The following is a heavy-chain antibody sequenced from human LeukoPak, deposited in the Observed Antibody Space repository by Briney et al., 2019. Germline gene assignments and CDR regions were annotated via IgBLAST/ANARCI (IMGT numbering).Heavy chain of an antibody. J-gene: IGHJ4*02. CDR2: IMPMFGKT. D-gene: IGHD3-22*01. CDR3: ARERGWDSSGYEGVYFDY. Sequence: ASVTVSCKASGGTFSSYDISWVRQAPGQGLEWMGGIMPMFGKTNYAQKFQGRVTTTADKATSTAYMELSSLRSEDTAVYYCARERGWDSSGYEGVYFDYWGQGTLVTVSS. CDR1: GGTFSSYD. V-gene: IGHV1-69*06.